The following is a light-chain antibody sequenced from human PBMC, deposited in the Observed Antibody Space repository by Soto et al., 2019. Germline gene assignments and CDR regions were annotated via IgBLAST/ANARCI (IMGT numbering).Light chain of an antibody. V-gene: IGKV3D-20*02. J-gene: IGKJ1*01. Sequence: DIVLTQSPGTLYLSPGEIATLSCRASESIASSYLAWYQQKPGQAPRLLIYGASTRATGIPARFSGSGSGTEFTLTISSLEPEDFAVYYCQHRRNWWTFGQGTKVDIK. CDR1: ESIASSY. CDR3: QHRRNWWT. CDR2: GAS.